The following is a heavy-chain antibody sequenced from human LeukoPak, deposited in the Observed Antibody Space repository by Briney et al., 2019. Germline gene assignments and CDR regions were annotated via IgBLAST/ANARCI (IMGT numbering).Heavy chain of an antibody. CDR1: GFTFSSYG. V-gene: IGHV3-30*02. Sequence: PGGSLRLSCAASGFTFSSYGMHWVRQAPGKGLEWVAFIWHDGSNKYYADSVKGRFTISRDNSKNTLYLQMNSLRAEDTAVYYCAKDPNRGGLSNYGYEWSYWGQGTLVTVSS. D-gene: IGHD5-18*01. CDR3: AKDPNRGGLSNYGYEWSY. J-gene: IGHJ4*02. CDR2: IWHDGSNK.